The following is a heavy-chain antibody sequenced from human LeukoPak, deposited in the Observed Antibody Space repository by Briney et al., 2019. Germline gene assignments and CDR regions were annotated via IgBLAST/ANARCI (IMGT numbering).Heavy chain of an antibody. V-gene: IGHV1-8*03. Sequence: EASVKVSCKASGYTFTSYDINWVRQATGQGLEWMGWMNPNSGNTGYAQKFQGRVTITRNTSISTAYMELSSLRSEDTAVYYCARSGWHDAFDIWGQGTMVTVSS. J-gene: IGHJ3*02. CDR2: MNPNSGNT. CDR1: GYTFTSYD. D-gene: IGHD6-19*01. CDR3: ARSGWHDAFDI.